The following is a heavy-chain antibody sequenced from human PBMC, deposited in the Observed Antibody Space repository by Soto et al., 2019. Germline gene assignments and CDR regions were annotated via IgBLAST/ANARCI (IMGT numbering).Heavy chain of an antibody. V-gene: IGHV3-23*01. Sequence: GGSLRLSCAVSGFTFSRYAMNWVRQAPGKGLEWVSALSGSGASTYYADSVKGRVTISRDNSKNMLYLQMNSLRAEDTAVYYCEQEREHSSPPYGMDVWGQGTTVTVYS. CDR1: GFTFSRYA. D-gene: IGHD3-22*01. CDR3: EQEREHSSPPYGMDV. CDR2: LSGSGAST. J-gene: IGHJ6*02.